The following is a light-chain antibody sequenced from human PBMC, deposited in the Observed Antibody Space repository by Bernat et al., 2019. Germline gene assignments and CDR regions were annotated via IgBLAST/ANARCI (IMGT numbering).Light chain of an antibody. CDR2: STE. CDR1: SDAVSKNYY. Sequence: QTVVTQEPSFSVSPGGTVTLTCGLRSDAVSKNYYPSWYQQTPGQAPRTLIYSTEARSSGVPDRFSGSILGNKAALTITGAQADDESGYYCVLYVGDCIWVFGGRTKLSVL. CDR3: VLYVGDCIWV. V-gene: IGLV8-61*01. J-gene: IGLJ3*02.